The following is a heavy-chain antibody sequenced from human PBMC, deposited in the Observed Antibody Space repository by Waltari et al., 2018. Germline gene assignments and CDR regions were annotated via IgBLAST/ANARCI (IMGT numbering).Heavy chain of an antibody. CDR3: ARDRDYYDSSVVPGY. CDR2: IWYDGSNK. Sequence: QVQLVESGGGVVQPVRSLRLSCAASGFTFSSYGMHWVRQAPGKGLEWVAVIWYDGSNKYYADSVKGRFTISRDNSKNTLYLQMNSLRAEDTAVYYCARDRDYYDSSVVPGYWGQGTLVTVSS. D-gene: IGHD3-22*01. V-gene: IGHV3-33*01. J-gene: IGHJ4*02. CDR1: GFTFSSYG.